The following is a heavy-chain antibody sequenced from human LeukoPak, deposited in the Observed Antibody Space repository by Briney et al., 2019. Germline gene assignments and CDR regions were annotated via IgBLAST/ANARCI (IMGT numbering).Heavy chain of an antibody. CDR1: GGTFSSYA. J-gene: IGHJ4*02. CDR2: IIPILGIA. Sequence: ASVKVSCKASGGTFSSYAISWVRQAPGQGLEWMGRIIPILGIANYAQKFQGRVTITADKSTSTAYMELSSLRSEDTAVYYCARGWVQLWLNYWGQGTLVTVSS. CDR3: ARGWVQLWLNY. D-gene: IGHD5-18*01. V-gene: IGHV1-69*04.